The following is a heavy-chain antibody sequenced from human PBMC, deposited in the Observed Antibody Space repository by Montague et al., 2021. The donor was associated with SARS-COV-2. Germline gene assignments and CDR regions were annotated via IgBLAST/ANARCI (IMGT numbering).Heavy chain of an antibody. CDR2: IYPGDSDT. D-gene: IGHD3-9*01. CDR1: GYSFTSYW. Sequence: QSGAEVKKPGESLKISCKGSGYSFTSYWIGWVRQMPGKGLEWMGIIYPGDSDTRYSPSFQGQVTISADKSISTAYLQWSSLKASDTAMYYCARCPNYDILTGTNYYYYYMDVWGKGTPVTVSS. J-gene: IGHJ6*03. V-gene: IGHV5-51*01. CDR3: ARCPNYDILTGTNYYYYYMDV.